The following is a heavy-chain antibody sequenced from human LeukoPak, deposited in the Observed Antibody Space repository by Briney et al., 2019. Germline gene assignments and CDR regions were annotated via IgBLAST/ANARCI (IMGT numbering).Heavy chain of an antibody. D-gene: IGHD3-22*01. V-gene: IGHV4-31*03. Sequence: SQTLSLTCTVSGGSISSGDYYWSWIRQHPGKGLEWIGNIYYSGSTHYNPSLKSRVTLSVDTSKSQFSLKLSSVTAADTAVYYCAREGYDSSYYWGQGTLVTVSS. CDR1: GGSISSGDYY. CDR2: IYYSGST. J-gene: IGHJ4*02. CDR3: AREGYDSSYY.